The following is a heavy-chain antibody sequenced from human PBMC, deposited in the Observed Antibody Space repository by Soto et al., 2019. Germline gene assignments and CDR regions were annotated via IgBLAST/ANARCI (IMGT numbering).Heavy chain of an antibody. Sequence: SKTLYLNCKTPGDSVPSNRAAWNWIRQSPSRGLEWLGRTYYRSKWYNDYAVSVKSRITINPDTSHNQFSLQLTSVTPEDTAVYYCARDPPDFHSAFDSWGQGTLVTVSS. CDR1: GDSVPSNRAA. D-gene: IGHD4-4*01. V-gene: IGHV6-1*01. CDR3: ARDPPDFHSAFDS. CDR2: TYYRSKWYN. J-gene: IGHJ4*02.